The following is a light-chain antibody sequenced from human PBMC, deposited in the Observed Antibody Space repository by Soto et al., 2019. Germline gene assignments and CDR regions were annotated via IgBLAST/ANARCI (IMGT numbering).Light chain of an antibody. CDR1: QSVLYSSNNKNY. V-gene: IGKV4-1*01. Sequence: DIVMTQSPDSLAVSLGERATINCKSSQSVLYSSNNKNYLAWYQQKPGQPPKLLIYWASTRESGVPDRFSGSGSGTDFTLTISSLQAEDVAVYYCQQYYSTHRTFGQGTKVENK. CDR2: WAS. J-gene: IGKJ1*01. CDR3: QQYYSTHRT.